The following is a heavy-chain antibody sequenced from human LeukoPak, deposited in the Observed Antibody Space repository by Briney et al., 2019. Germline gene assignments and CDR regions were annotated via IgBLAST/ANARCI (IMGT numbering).Heavy chain of an antibody. V-gene: IGHV4-59*01. CDR1: GGSISSYY. D-gene: IGHD2-2*01. Sequence: PSETLSLTCTVSGGSISSYYWSWIRQPPGKGLEWIGYIYYSGSTNYNPSLKSRVTISVDTSKNQFSLKLSSVTAADTAVYYCARAGHCSSTSCYNWFDPWGQGTLVTVSS. CDR2: IYYSGST. J-gene: IGHJ5*02. CDR3: ARAGHCSSTSCYNWFDP.